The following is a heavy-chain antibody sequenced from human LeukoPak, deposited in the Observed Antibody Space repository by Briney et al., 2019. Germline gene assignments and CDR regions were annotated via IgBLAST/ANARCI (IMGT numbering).Heavy chain of an antibody. D-gene: IGHD1-1*01. J-gene: IGHJ5*02. CDR1: GGSVSSGGYY. CDR3: AREMEGRTVNWFDP. V-gene: IGHV4-31*03. Sequence: KSSQTLSLTCTVSGGSVSSGGYYWSWIRQHPGKGLEWIGYIYYNGSTYYNPSLKIRVTISVDTSKNQSSLKLSSVTAADTAVYYCAREMEGRTVNWFDPWGQGTLVTVSS. CDR2: IYYNGST.